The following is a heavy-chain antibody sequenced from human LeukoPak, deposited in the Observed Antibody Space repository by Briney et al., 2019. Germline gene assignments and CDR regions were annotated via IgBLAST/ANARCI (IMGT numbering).Heavy chain of an antibody. CDR2: INSSGSTI. D-gene: IGHD3-3*01. V-gene: IGHV3-11*04. J-gene: IGHJ4*02. CDR1: GFTFSDYY. Sequence: GGSLRLSCAASGFTFSDYYMSWIRQAPGKGLEWVSYINSSGSTIYYADSVKGRFTISRDNAKNSLYLQMNSLRAEDTAVYYCAREPITIFGVVTNYFDYWGQGTLVTVSS. CDR3: AREPITIFGVVTNYFDY.